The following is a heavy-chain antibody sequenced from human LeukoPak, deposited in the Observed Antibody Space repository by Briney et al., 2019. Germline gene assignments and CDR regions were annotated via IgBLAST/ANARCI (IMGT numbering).Heavy chain of an antibody. CDR1: GDSISRGGYY. Sequence: SETLSLTCTVSGDSISRGGYYWGWIRQHPGKGLEWIGYIYYSGSTYYNPSLKSRLPISVDMSKHQFSLKLRSVTPADTAVYYCARHGYYIDYWGQGTLVTVSS. V-gene: IGHV4-31*03. CDR2: IYYSGST. J-gene: IGHJ4*02. CDR3: ARHGYYIDY.